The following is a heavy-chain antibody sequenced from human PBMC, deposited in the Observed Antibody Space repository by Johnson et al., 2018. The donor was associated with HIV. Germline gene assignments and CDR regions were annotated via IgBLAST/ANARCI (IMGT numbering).Heavy chain of an antibody. D-gene: IGHD6-6*01. Sequence: QVQLVESGGGVVQPGRSLRLSCAASGFTFSSYGMYWVRQAPGKGLEWVALISYGGSYKYYADSVKGRFTISRDNSKNTLYLQMNSLRAEDTGVYYCTKGGGHSSSDHDAFYIWGQGTMVTVSS. V-gene: IGHV3-30*18. CDR1: GFTFSSYG. CDR3: TKGGGHSSSDHDAFYI. J-gene: IGHJ3*02. CDR2: ISYGGSYK.